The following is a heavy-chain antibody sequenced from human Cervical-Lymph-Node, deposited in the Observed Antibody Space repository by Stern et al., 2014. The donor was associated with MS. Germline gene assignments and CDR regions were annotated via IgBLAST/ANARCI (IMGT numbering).Heavy chain of an antibody. CDR1: GGTFSIYT. Sequence: VQLVQSGAEVKKPGSSVNVSCKASGGTFSIYTISWVRQAPGQGLEWMGGIFPIFGTANYAQKFQGRVTITADESTSTAYMELSSLRSEDTAVYYCARSLRSVVVTALTGYYFDYWGQGTLVTVSS. CDR2: IFPIFGTA. CDR3: ARSLRSVVVTALTGYYFDY. V-gene: IGHV1-69*01. D-gene: IGHD2-21*02. J-gene: IGHJ4*02.